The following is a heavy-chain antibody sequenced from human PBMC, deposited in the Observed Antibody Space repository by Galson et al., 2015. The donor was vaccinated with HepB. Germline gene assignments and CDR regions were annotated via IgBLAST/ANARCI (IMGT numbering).Heavy chain of an antibody. D-gene: IGHD3-3*01. CDR3: ARGSWYDFWSGYSYYFDY. J-gene: IGHJ4*02. Sequence: SVKVSCKASGSTFTSYDINWVRQATGQGLEWMGWMNPNSGNTGYAQKFQGRVTMTRNTSISTAYMELSSLRSEDTAVYYCARGSWYDFWSGYSYYFDYWGQGTLVTVSS. V-gene: IGHV1-8*01. CDR1: GSTFTSYD. CDR2: MNPNSGNT.